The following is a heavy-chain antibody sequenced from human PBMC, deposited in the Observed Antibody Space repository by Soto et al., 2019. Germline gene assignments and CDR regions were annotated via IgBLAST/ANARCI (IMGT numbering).Heavy chain of an antibody. J-gene: IGHJ4*02. CDR3: AREGGEYYDSSGYSFDY. Sequence: SETLSLTCTVSGGSISSYYWSWIRQPAGKGLEWIGRIYTSGTTNYNPSLKSRVTMSVDTSKNQFSLKLSSVTAADTAVYYCAREGGEYYDSSGYSFDYWGQGTLVTVPS. CDR2: IYTSGTT. CDR1: GGSISSYY. D-gene: IGHD3-22*01. V-gene: IGHV4-4*07.